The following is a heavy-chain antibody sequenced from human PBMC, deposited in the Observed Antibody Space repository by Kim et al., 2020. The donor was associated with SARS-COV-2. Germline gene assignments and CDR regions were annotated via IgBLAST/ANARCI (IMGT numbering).Heavy chain of an antibody. D-gene: IGHD3-10*01. J-gene: IGHJ4*02. V-gene: IGHV4-59*13. CDR2: IFYNGNT. CDR1: GGSISSYF. CDR3: ARRSDYYGAYFDY. Sequence: SETLSLTCTVSGGSISSYFWSWLRQSPGKGLDWIGYIFYNGNTDYNPSLQSRVTISLDTSRNQFSLRLSSVTAADTAFYYCARRSDYYGAYFDYWGQGTVVTVSS.